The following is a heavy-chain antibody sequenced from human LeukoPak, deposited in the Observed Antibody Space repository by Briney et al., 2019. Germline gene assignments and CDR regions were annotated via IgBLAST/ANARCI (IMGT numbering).Heavy chain of an antibody. CDR2: INPNSGGT. D-gene: IGHD3-22*01. CDR1: GYTFTGYY. Sequence: ASVKVSCKASGYTFTGYYMHWVLQAPGQGLEWMGWINPNSGGTNYAQKFQGRVTMTRDTSISTAYMELSRLRSDDTAVYYCARGPMIVVVIPDYWGQGTLVTVSS. J-gene: IGHJ4*02. V-gene: IGHV1-2*02. CDR3: ARGPMIVVVIPDY.